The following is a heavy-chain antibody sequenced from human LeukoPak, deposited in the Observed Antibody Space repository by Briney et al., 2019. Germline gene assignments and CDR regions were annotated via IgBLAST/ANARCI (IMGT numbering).Heavy chain of an antibody. Sequence: SSETLSLTCAVYGGSFSGYYWTWIRQPPGKGLEWIGEINHSGSANYNPSLKSRVTISLDTSKNQFSLKLSSVTAADTAVYYRARGQGTVTTHWGQGTLVTVSS. CDR3: ARGQGTVTTH. V-gene: IGHV4-34*01. CDR1: GGSFSGYY. D-gene: IGHD4-17*01. J-gene: IGHJ4*02. CDR2: INHSGSA.